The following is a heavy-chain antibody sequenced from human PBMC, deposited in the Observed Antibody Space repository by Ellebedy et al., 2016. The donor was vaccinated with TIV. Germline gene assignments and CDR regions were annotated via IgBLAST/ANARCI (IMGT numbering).Heavy chain of an antibody. Sequence: GGSLRLXCAASGSILSNSFMSWIRQAPGKGLEWVSTLTADGRSTYFADSVKGRFTISRDNSKNTVYLQMNSLRSEDTAVYYCRPGHYSDAWGQGTLVTVSS. V-gene: IGHV3-23*01. CDR3: RPGHYSDA. CDR2: LTADGRST. CDR1: GSILSNSF. J-gene: IGHJ4*02.